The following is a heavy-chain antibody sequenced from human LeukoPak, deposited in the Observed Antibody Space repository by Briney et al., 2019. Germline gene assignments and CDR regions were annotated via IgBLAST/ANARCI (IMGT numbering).Heavy chain of an antibody. CDR3: ARARSSYGYWDAFDI. CDR2: ISYDGSSK. D-gene: IGHD5-18*01. J-gene: IGHJ3*02. Sequence: PGGSLRLSCAASGFTFSSYSMNWVRQAPGKGLEWVAVISYDGSSKYYADSVKGRFTISRDNSKNTLYLQMNSLRAEDTAVYYCARARSSYGYWDAFDIWGQGTMVTVSS. CDR1: GFTFSSYS. V-gene: IGHV3-30*03.